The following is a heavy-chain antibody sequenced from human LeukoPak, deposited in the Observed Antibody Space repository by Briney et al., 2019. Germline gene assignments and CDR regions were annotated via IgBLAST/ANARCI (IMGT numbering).Heavy chain of an antibody. Sequence: SSETPSLTCTVSGGSISSSGYFWSWIRQRPGKGLEWMGYIYYSGSTYSNPSLKSRLTISADTSKNQFSLKLSSVTAADTAVYYCARAPRSHYFDYWGQGTLVTVSS. J-gene: IGHJ4*02. D-gene: IGHD3-3*01. CDR1: GGSISSSGYF. CDR2: IYYSGST. V-gene: IGHV4-31*03. CDR3: ARAPRSHYFDY.